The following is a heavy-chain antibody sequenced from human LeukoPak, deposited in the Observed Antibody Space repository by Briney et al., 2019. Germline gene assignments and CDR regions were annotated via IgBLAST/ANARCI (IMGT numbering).Heavy chain of an antibody. Sequence: SETLSLTCAVYGGSFSGYYWRWIRQPPGKGLEWIGEINHSGSTNYNPSLKSRVTISVDTSKNQFSLKLSSVTAADTAVYYCARGKAYYDFWSGCKVQFQKDYFDYWGQGTLVTVSS. V-gene: IGHV4-34*01. CDR2: INHSGST. D-gene: IGHD3-3*01. CDR1: GGSFSGYY. CDR3: ARGKAYYDFWSGCKVQFQKDYFDY. J-gene: IGHJ4*02.